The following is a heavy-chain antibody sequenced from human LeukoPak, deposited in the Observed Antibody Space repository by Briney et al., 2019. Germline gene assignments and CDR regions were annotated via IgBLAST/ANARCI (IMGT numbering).Heavy chain of an antibody. CDR2: IIPIFGIA. Sequence: SVKVSCKASGGTFSSYAISWVRQAPGQGLEWMGRIIPIFGIANYAQKFQGRVTITADKSTSTAYMELSSLRSEDTAVYYCARVVTPRILRFLEWRGEDWFDPRGQGTLVTVSS. CDR1: GGTFSSYA. CDR3: ARVVTPRILRFLEWRGEDWFDP. D-gene: IGHD3-3*01. J-gene: IGHJ5*02. V-gene: IGHV1-69*04.